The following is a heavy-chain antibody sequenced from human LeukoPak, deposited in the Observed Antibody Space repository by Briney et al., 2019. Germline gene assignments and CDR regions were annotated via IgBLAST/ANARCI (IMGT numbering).Heavy chain of an antibody. J-gene: IGHJ6*03. CDR2: IYYSGST. CDR3: ARDREYSGYDGGYYYYYYMDV. CDR1: GYSISSGYY. D-gene: IGHD5-12*01. V-gene: IGHV4-61*01. Sequence: SETLSLTCTVSGYSISSGYYWSWIRQPPGKGLEWIGYIYYSGSTNYNPSLKSRVTISVDTSKNQFSLKLSSVTAADTAVYYCARDREYSGYDGGYYYYYYMDVWGKGTTVTVSS.